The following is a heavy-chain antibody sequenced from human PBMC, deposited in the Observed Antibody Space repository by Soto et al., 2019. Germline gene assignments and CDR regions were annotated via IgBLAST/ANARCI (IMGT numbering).Heavy chain of an antibody. CDR2: ISGSGGTT. D-gene: IGHD6-6*01. V-gene: IGHV3-23*01. CDR3: AKDYSVSSSRYDAFDI. CDR1: GFTFSNYA. Sequence: GGSLRLSCAASGFTFSNYAMSWVRQAPGKGLEWVSTISGSGGTTYYADSVKGRFTISRDNSENTLCLQMNSLRAEDTAVYFCAKDYSVSSSRYDAFDIWGQGTMVTVSS. J-gene: IGHJ3*02.